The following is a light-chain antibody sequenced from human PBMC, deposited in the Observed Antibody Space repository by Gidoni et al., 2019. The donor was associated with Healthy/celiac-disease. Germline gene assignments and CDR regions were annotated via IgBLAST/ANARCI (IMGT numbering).Light chain of an antibody. Sequence: ETVFPQSPATLSLYPGERATLSCRASQSVSSYLAWYQQKPGQAPRLLIYGASNRATGIPARFSGSGSGTDFTLTISSLEPEDFAVYYCQQRSNWLSITFGQGTQLEIK. CDR3: QQRSNWLSIT. V-gene: IGKV3-11*01. J-gene: IGKJ5*01. CDR2: GAS. CDR1: QSVSSY.